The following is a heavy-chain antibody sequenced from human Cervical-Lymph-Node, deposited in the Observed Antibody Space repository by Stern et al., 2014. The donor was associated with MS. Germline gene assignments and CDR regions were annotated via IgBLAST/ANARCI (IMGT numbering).Heavy chain of an antibody. Sequence: VQLVESGGGVVQPGRSLRLSCTASGFTFSNYGMPWVRQAPGKGLGGVATIWHDGSKTYYAYAVRGRFTISRDNSKNTLSLQMNSLRVDDTAVYYCVRDWSSNAYKSEDYWGQGTLVTVSS. CDR1: GFTFSNYG. D-gene: IGHD4-11*01. CDR3: VRDWSSNAYKSEDY. CDR2: IWHDGSKT. V-gene: IGHV3-33*01. J-gene: IGHJ4*02.